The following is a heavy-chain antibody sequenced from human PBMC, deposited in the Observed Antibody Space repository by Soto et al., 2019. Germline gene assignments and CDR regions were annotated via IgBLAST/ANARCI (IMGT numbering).Heavy chain of an antibody. D-gene: IGHD4-17*01. CDR1: GYYFPSYR. Sequence: GETLKISCKDSGYYFPSYRIGWVRHMPGKGLEWMGIFYPGESDTRYSSSFQGQVTISADRSISTAYLQWSSLKPSDTAMYYCARQGNGAEGFDYWGQGTLVTVSS. CDR3: ARQGNGAEGFDY. V-gene: IGHV5-51*01. J-gene: IGHJ4*02. CDR2: FYPGESDT.